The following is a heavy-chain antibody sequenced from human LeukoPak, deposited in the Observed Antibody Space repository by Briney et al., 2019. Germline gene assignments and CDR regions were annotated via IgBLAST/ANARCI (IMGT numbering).Heavy chain of an antibody. V-gene: IGHV3-30-3*01. CDR1: GFTFSSYA. CDR3: ARNPYGGNSGNFDY. CDR2: ISYDGSNK. J-gene: IGHJ4*02. D-gene: IGHD4-23*01. Sequence: GGSLRLSCATSGFTFSSYAMHWVRQAPGKGLEWVAVISYDGSNKCYADSVKGRFTISRDNSKNTLYLQMNSLRAEDTAVYYCARNPYGGNSGNFDYWGQGTLVTVSS.